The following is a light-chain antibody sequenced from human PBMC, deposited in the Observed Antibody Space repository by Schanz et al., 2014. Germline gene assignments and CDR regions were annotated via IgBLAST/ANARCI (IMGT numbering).Light chain of an antibody. CDR2: STS. J-gene: IGLJ2*01. Sequence: QTVVTQEPSLTVSPGGTVTLTCASSTGAVTSGFYPNWFQQKPGQAPRSLIYSTSNKQSWTPARFSGSLLGGKAALTLSGVQPEDEAEYYCLLYYGGAQPVVFGGGTKLTVL. V-gene: IGLV7-43*01. CDR3: LLYYGGAQPVV. CDR1: TGAVTSGFY.